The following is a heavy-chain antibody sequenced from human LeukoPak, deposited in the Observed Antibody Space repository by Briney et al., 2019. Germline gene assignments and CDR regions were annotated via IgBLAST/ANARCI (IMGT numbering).Heavy chain of an antibody. V-gene: IGHV3-74*01. CDR2: ICPDGTVT. J-gene: IGHJ4*02. CDR1: GFSFSTYC. Sequence: GGSLRLSCAASGFSFSTYCMHWVRQAPGKGPMWISRICPDGTVTNYADSVKARFSISRDNARNTVYLQMNSLRAEDTAVYYCVRDFRSADYWGQGTLVTVSS. CDR3: VRDFRSADY.